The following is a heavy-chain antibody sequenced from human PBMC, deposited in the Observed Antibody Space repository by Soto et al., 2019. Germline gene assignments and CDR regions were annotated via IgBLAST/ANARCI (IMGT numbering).Heavy chain of an antibody. CDR1: GGSFSGYY. J-gene: IGHJ4*02. Sequence: QVQLQQWGAGLLKPSETLSLSCAVYGGSFSGYYWSWIRQPPGKGLEWIGEINHSGSTNYHPSLKGRVTISVATSKNQFSLRLSSVTAADTAVYYCASILRYLWGQGTLVTVSS. V-gene: IGHV4-34*01. CDR2: INHSGST. D-gene: IGHD3-16*01. CDR3: ASILRYL.